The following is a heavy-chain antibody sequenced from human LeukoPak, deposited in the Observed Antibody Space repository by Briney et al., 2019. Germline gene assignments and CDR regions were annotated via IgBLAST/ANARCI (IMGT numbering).Heavy chain of an antibody. Sequence: GSLRLSCAASGFTFSSYGIHWVRQAPGKGLEWVAVISYGGNNKYYADSVKGRFTISRDNSKNTLYLQMNSLRAEDTAVYYCAKDLLHYYDSSGYYPFDYWGQGTLVTVSS. V-gene: IGHV3-30*18. CDR2: ISYGGNNK. D-gene: IGHD3-22*01. CDR3: AKDLLHYYDSSGYYPFDY. CDR1: GFTFSSYG. J-gene: IGHJ4*02.